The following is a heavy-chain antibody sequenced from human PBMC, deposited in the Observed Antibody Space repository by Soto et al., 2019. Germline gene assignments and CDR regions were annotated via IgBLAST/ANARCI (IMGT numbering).Heavy chain of an antibody. CDR1: SASISDTDYW. CDR2: VYDSGRT. Sequence: SETLSLTCTVSSASISDTDYWWSWLRQSPGKGLEWIGYVYDSGRTLYNPALTSRLTISLDKSRKQFSLKLTSVTAADTAMYYCAKSPRSGDVFNDCGQGKIVTVYS. J-gene: IGHJ4*01. D-gene: IGHD1-26*01. CDR3: AKSPRSGDVFND. V-gene: IGHV4-31*03.